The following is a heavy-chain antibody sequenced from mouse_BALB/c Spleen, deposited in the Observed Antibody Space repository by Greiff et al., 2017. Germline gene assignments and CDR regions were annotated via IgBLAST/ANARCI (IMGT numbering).Heavy chain of an antibody. J-gene: IGHJ4*01. Sequence: EVKLLESGAELVKPGASVKLSCTASGFNIKDTYMHWVKQRPEQGLEWIGRIDPANGNTKYDPKFQGKATITADTSSNTAYLQLSSLTSEDTAVYYCARAGTYYAMDYWGQGTSVTVSS. CDR2: IDPANGNT. V-gene: IGHV14-3*02. CDR1: GFNIKDTY. D-gene: IGHD4-1*01. CDR3: ARAGTYYAMDY.